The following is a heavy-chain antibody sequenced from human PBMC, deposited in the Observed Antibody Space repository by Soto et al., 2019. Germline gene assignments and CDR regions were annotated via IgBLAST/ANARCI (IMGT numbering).Heavy chain of an antibody. CDR1: GFTFSVYS. D-gene: IGHD6-19*01. CDR3: ARSVEGHFDY. Sequence: EVQLVESGGDLVQRGWSLRLSCVASGFTFSVYSMNWVRQAPGKGLEWFSYITSDTKTIKYADSVKGRFTISRDNAKNSVYLQMNSLRDEDTAVYYCARSVEGHFDYWGQGTVVTVSS. V-gene: IGHV3-48*02. J-gene: IGHJ4*02. CDR2: ITSDTKTI.